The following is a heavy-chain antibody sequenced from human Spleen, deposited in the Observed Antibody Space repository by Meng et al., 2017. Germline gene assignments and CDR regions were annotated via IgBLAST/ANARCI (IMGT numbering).Heavy chain of an antibody. J-gene: IGHJ4*02. V-gene: IGHV4-31*01. Sequence: QGQLQESGPGLVKPSQTPSLTCTVSGGSISSGGYYWSWIRQHPGKGLEWIGYIYYSGSTYYNPSLKSLVTISVDTSKNQFSLKLSSVTAADTAVYYCARTSTSPASYFFDYWGQGTLVTVSS. CDR1: GGSISSGGYY. D-gene: IGHD6-6*01. CDR2: IYYSGST. CDR3: ARTSTSPASYFFDY.